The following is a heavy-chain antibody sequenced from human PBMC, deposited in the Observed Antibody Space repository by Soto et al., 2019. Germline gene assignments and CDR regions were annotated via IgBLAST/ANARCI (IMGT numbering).Heavy chain of an antibody. D-gene: IGHD3-9*01. V-gene: IGHV4-39*01. Sequence: PAETLSLTCTVSGGSISSSSYYWGWLRQPPGKGLEWIGSIYYSGSTYYNPSLKSRVTISVDTSKNQFSLKLSSVTAADTAVYYCASLFGYGLRYFDWLSYYYYGMDVWGQGTTVTVSS. CDR1: GGSISSSSYY. CDR2: IYYSGST. J-gene: IGHJ6*02. CDR3: ASLFGYGLRYFDWLSYYYYGMDV.